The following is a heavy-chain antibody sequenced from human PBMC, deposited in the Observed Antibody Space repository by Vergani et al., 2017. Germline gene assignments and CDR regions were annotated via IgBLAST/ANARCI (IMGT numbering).Heavy chain of an antibody. CDR3: ARHLRQLSRNDVFDI. CDR2: IYDSRNN. D-gene: IGHD6-6*01. J-gene: IGHJ3*02. Sequence: QLQLQESGPRLVKPSETLSLTCSLSGMSISNNNYYWGWIRQPPGKGLEWIGSIYDSRNNNYSPSLKSRVRISGDTSKTQFSLNLTSVTAANTAVYYCARHLRQLSRNDVFDIWGHGTLVTVSS. V-gene: IGHV4-39*01. CDR1: GMSISNNNYY.